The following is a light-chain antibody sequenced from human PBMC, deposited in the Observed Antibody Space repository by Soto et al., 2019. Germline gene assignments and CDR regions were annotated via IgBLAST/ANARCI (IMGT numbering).Light chain of an antibody. V-gene: IGLV1-47*02. CDR2: SNN. J-gene: IGLJ3*02. CDR1: SSNVGSYDL. CDR3: AAWDDSLSGWV. Sequence: QSVLTQPASVSGSPGQSITISCTGTSSNVGSYDLVSWYQQHPGKAPKLLIYSNNQRPSGVPDRFSGSKSGTSASLAISGLRSEDEADYYCAAWDDSLSGWVFGGGTKLTVL.